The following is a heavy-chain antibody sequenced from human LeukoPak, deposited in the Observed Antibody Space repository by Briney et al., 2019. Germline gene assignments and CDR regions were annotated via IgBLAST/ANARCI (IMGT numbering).Heavy chain of an antibody. V-gene: IGHV3-23*01. CDR1: GFTFSSYA. Sequence: GGSLRLSCAASGFTFSSYAMSWVRQAPGKGLEWVSAISGSGGSTYYADSVKGRFTISRDNSKNTLYLQMNSLRAEDTAVYYCAKVPYYDFWSGSSKPKIGFDYWGQGTLVTVSS. CDR2: ISGSGGST. J-gene: IGHJ4*02. CDR3: AKVPYYDFWSGSSKPKIGFDY. D-gene: IGHD3-3*01.